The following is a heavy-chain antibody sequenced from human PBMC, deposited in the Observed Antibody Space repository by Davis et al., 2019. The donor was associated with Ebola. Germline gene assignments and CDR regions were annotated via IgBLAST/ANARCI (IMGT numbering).Heavy chain of an antibody. CDR2: INGDGSTT. J-gene: IGHJ3*02. D-gene: IGHD2-21*01. V-gene: IGHV3-74*01. Sequence: PGGSLRLSCAASGFTFSTFWMHWVRQAPGKGLVWVSRINGDGSTTSYEDSVKGRFTISRDNARNSLFLQMNSLRDEDTAVYYCASMLWGGGFDIWGQGTMVTVSS. CDR3: ASMLWGGGFDI. CDR1: GFTFSTFW.